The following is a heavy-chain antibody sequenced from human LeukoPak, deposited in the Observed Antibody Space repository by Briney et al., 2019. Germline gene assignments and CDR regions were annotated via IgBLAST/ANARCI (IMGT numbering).Heavy chain of an antibody. J-gene: IGHJ3*02. CDR3: ARERIAAAGTGAFDI. CDR2: IYSGSST. V-gene: IGHV3-53*01. D-gene: IGHD6-13*01. CDR1: GFTVSSNY. Sequence: PGGSLRLSCAASGFTVSSNYMSWVRQAPGKGLEWVSVIYSGSSTYYADSVKGRFTISRDNSKNTLYLQMNSLRAEDTAVYYCARERIAAAGTGAFDIWGQGTMVTVSS.